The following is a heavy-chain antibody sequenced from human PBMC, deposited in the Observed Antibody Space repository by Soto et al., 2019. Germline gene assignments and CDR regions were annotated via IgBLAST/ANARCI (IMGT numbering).Heavy chain of an antibody. J-gene: IGHJ4*02. V-gene: IGHV3-23*01. CDR3: AKRGGSYTFDY. CDR2: ISGSDDST. D-gene: IGHD6-25*01. Sequence: EVQLLESGGGLVQPGESLRLSCAASGFTFSSYAMSWVRQAPGKGLEWVSVISGSDDSTYYADSVKGRFTISRDNSKNTGYLKMNTLRAEDTAVYYCAKRGGSYTFDYWGKGTLVPVSS. CDR1: GFTFSSYA.